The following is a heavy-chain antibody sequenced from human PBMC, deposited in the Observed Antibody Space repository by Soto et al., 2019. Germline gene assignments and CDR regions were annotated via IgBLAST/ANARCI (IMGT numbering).Heavy chain of an antibody. CDR1: GFTFSSYS. V-gene: IGHV3-48*02. CDR3: ARDLTEWEQEPFDY. D-gene: IGHD1-26*01. J-gene: IGHJ4*02. Sequence: GGSLRLSCAASGFTFSSYSMNWVRQAPGKGLEWVSYISSSSSTIYYADSVKGRFTISRDNAKNSLYLQMNSLRDEDTAVYYCARDLTEWEQEPFDYWGQGTLVTVSS. CDR2: ISSSSSTI.